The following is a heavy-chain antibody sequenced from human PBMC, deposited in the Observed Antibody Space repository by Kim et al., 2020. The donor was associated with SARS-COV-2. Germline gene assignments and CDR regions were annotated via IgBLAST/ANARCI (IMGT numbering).Heavy chain of an antibody. CDR2: IYYSGST. D-gene: IGHD3-10*01. V-gene: IGHV4-59*13. CDR3: ARARASGDYFDL. Sequence: SETLSLTCTVSGGSISSYYWSWIRQPPGKGLEWIGYIYYSGSTNYNPSLKSRVTISVDTSKNQFSLKLSSVTAADTAVYYCARARASGDYFDLWGRGTLATVSS. CDR1: GGSISSYY. J-gene: IGHJ2*01.